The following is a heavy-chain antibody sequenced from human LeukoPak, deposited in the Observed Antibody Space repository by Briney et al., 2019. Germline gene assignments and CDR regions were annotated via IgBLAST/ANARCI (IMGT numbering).Heavy chain of an antibody. Sequence: GGSLRLSCAASGFTFSSYSMMWVRQAPGKGLEWVATIKQDGSEMYYVDSVKGRFTISRDNAQNSLYLLMNSLRDEDAAVYFCASMWEGGYWGQGTLVTVSS. CDR3: ASMWEGGY. V-gene: IGHV3-7*01. CDR1: GFTFSSYS. D-gene: IGHD1-26*01. J-gene: IGHJ4*02. CDR2: IKQDGSEM.